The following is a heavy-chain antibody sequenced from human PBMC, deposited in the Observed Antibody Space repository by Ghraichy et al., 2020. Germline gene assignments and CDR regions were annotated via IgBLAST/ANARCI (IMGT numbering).Heavy chain of an antibody. CDR2: IYHSGST. J-gene: IGHJ4*02. D-gene: IGHD2-15*01. CDR1: GGSISSSLSY. Sequence: SETLSLTCTVSGGSISSSLSYWGWIRQPPGKGLEWIATIYHSGSTYYNPSLRTRFTISVDSSKSQFSLRLSSVTAADTAVYYCARHRRDVVAATTFFDYWGQGALVTVSS. V-gene: IGHV4-39*01. CDR3: ARHRRDVVAATTFFDY.